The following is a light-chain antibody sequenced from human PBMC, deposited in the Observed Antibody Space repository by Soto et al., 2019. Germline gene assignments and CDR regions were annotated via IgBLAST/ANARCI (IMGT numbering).Light chain of an antibody. V-gene: IGLV4-69*01. CDR3: QAWGTGVWV. CDR1: SGHSNYA. Sequence: QAVVTQSPSVSASLGASVKLTCILDSGHSNYAIAWHQLQPGKGPRFLMHVKSDGSHKKGDGIPDRFSGSSSGAERYLTISSLQSDDESEYYCQAWGTGVWVFGGGTKLTVL. J-gene: IGLJ3*02. CDR2: VKSDGSH.